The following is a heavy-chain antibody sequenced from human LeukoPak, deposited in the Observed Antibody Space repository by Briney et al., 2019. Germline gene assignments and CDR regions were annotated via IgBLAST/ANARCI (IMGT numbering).Heavy chain of an antibody. Sequence: SQTLSLTCAISGDSVSSNSAAWNWIRQSPSRGLEWLGRTYYRSEWYNDYAVSVKSRITINPDTSKNQFSLQLNSVTPEDTAVYYCARGPLYYDYVWGSYRYYFDYWGQGTLVTVSS. J-gene: IGHJ4*02. CDR3: ARGPLYYDYVWGSYRYYFDY. V-gene: IGHV6-1*01. D-gene: IGHD3-16*02. CDR1: GDSVSSNSAA. CDR2: TYYRSEWYN.